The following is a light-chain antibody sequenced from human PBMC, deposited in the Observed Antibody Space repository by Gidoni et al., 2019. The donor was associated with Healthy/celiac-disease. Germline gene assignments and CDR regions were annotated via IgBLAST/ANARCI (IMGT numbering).Light chain of an antibody. J-gene: IGLJ3*02. CDR2: KDS. CDR3: QSADSSGTLV. CDR1: SLPKHY. V-gene: IGLV3-25*03. Sequence: SYELTQPPSVSVSPGQTARISCSGDSLPKHYAYWYQQKPGRAPWLVIYKDSERPSVIPERFSGSSSGTTVTLTISGVQAEDEADYYSQSADSSGTLVFGGGTKLTVL.